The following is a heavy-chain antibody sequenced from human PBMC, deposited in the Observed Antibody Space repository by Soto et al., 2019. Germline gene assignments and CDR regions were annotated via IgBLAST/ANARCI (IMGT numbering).Heavy chain of an antibody. D-gene: IGHD4-17*01. CDR3: AREAPPTVTTELAGGYYFDY. V-gene: IGHV1-2*04. CDR2: INPNSGGT. Sequence: ASVKVSCKASGYTFTGYYMHWVRQAPGQRLEWMGWINPNSGGTNYAQKFQGWVTMTRDTSISTAYMELSRLRSDDTAVYYCAREAPPTVTTELAGGYYFDYWGQGTLVTVSS. CDR1: GYTFTGYY. J-gene: IGHJ4*02.